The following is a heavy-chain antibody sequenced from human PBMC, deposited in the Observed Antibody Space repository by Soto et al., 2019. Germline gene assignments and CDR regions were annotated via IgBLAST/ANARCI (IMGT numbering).Heavy chain of an antibody. CDR2: ISSSSSYT. D-gene: IGHD2-2*01. J-gene: IGHJ5*02. Sequence: QVQLVESGGGLVKPGGSLRLSCAASGFTFSDYYMSWIRQAPGKGLEWVSYISSSSSYTNYADSVKGRFTISRDNAKNSLYLQMNSLRAEDTAVYYCASDYCSSTSCYADWFDPWGQGTLVTVSS. V-gene: IGHV3-11*06. CDR3: ASDYCSSTSCYADWFDP. CDR1: GFTFSDYY.